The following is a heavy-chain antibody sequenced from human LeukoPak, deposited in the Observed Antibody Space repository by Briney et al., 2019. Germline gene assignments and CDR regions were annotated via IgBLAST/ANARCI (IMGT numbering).Heavy chain of an antibody. CDR3: ARGGPDYDFWSGPREGGNWFDP. V-gene: IGHV4-30-2*01. J-gene: IGHJ5*02. CDR2: IYHSGST. Sequence: SETLSLTCTVSGGSISSGGYYWSWIRQPPGKGLEWIGYIYHSGSTYYNPSLKSRVTISVDRSKNQFSLKLSSVTAADTAVYYCARGGPDYDFWSGPREGGNWFDPWGQGTLVTVSS. CDR1: GGSISSGGYY. D-gene: IGHD3-3*01.